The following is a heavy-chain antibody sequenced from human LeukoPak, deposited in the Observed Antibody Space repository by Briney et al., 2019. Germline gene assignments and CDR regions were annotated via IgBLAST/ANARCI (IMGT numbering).Heavy chain of an antibody. CDR3: ARVNTIGYYYYGMDV. CDR2: IYHSGST. V-gene: IGHV4-30-2*01. Sequence: SQTLSLTCAVSGGSLSSGGYSWSWIRQPPGKGLEWIGYIYHSGSTYYNPSLKSRVTISVDRSKNQFSLKLSSVTAADTAVYYCARVNTIGYYYYGMDVWGQGTTVTVSS. J-gene: IGHJ6*02. D-gene: IGHD3-10*01. CDR1: GGSLSSGGYS.